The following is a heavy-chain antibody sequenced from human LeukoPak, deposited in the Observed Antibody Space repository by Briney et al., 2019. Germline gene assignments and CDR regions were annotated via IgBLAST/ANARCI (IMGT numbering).Heavy chain of an antibody. CDR1: GYTFTSYD. J-gene: IGHJ6*03. CDR2: MNPNSGNT. Sequence: ASVKVSCKASGYTFTSYDINWVRQATGQGLEWMGWMNPNSGNTGYAQKFQGRVTITRNTSISTAYMELSSLRSEDTAVYYCARGPRSSWYFNDYYMDVWGKGTTVTVSS. CDR3: ARGPRSSWYFNDYYMDV. D-gene: IGHD6-13*01. V-gene: IGHV1-8*03.